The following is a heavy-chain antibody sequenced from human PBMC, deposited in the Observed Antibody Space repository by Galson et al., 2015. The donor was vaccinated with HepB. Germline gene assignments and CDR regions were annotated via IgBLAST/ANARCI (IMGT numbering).Heavy chain of an antibody. CDR3: ARGLGWFDP. V-gene: IGHV4-39*01. Sequence: SETLSLTCTVSGGSISSSSYYWGWIRQPPGKGLEWIGSIYYSGSTYYNPSLKSRVTISVDTSKNQFSLKLSSVTAADTAVYYCARGLGWFDPWGRGTLVTVSS. D-gene: IGHD3-16*01. CDR2: IYYSGST. J-gene: IGHJ5*02. CDR1: GGSISSSSYY.